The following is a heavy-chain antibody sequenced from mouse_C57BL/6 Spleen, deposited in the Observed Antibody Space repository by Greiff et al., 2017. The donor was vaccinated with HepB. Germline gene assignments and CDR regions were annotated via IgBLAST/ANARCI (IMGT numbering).Heavy chain of an antibody. CDR2: ISSGSSTI. J-gene: IGHJ1*03. CDR3: ARKTYWYFDV. V-gene: IGHV5-17*01. CDR1: GFTFSDYG. Sequence: EVQLMESGGGLVKPGGSLKLSCAASGFTFSDYGMHWVRQAPEKGLEWVAYISSGSSTIYYADTVKGRFTISRDNAKNTLFLQMTSLRSEDTAMYYCARKTYWYFDVWGTGTTVTVSS.